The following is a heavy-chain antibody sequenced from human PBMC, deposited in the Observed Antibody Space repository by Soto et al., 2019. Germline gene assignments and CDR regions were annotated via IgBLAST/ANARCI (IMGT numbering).Heavy chain of an antibody. Sequence: GGSLRLSCAASGFTFSSYSMNWVRQAPGKGLEWVSSISSSSNYIYYADSVKGRFTISRDYAKNSLYLQLNSLRAEDTAVYYCAAESSTSRHTGGGYYYYYYMDGWGKGTTVTVSS. J-gene: IGHJ6*03. V-gene: IGHV3-21*01. D-gene: IGHD2-2*01. CDR1: GFTFSSYS. CDR2: ISSSSNYI. CDR3: AAESSTSRHTGGGYYYYYYMDG.